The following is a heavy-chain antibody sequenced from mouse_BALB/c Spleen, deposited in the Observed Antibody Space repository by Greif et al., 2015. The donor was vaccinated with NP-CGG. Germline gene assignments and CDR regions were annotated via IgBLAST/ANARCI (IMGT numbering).Heavy chain of an antibody. CDR3: ARRTGTEAMDY. CDR1: SYTFTDYY. D-gene: IGHD4-1*01. J-gene: IGHJ4*01. V-gene: IGHV1-84*02. CDR2: IYPGSSNT. Sequence: VQLQQSGPELVKPGASVKISCKASSYTFTDYYINWVKQKPGQGLEWIGWIYPGSSNTKYNEKFKGKATLTVDTSSSTAYMQLSSLTSEDTAVYFCARRTGTEAMDYWGQGTSVTVSS.